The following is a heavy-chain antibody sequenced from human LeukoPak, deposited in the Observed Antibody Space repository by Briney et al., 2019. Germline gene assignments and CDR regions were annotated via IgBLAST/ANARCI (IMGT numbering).Heavy chain of an antibody. Sequence: GGSLRLSCAVSGLTFSRYAINWVRQPPGKGLEWVSIISNSGGISVYADSVKGRFTISRDNSKNTLYLQMNSLRAEDTAVYYCARDPGSRYYDSSGYVGWGQGTLVTVSS. J-gene: IGHJ4*02. V-gene: IGHV3-23*01. CDR3: ARDPGSRYYDSSGYVG. D-gene: IGHD3-22*01. CDR2: ISNSGGIS. CDR1: GLTFSRYA.